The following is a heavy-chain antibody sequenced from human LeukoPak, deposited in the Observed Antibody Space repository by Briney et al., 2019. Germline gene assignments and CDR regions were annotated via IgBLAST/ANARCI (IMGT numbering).Heavy chain of an antibody. CDR1: GGTFSSYA. CDR2: ISAYNGNT. J-gene: IGHJ4*02. CDR3: ARDLDTAMGLDY. Sequence: GASVKVSCKASGGTFSSYAISWVRQAPGQGLEWMGWISAYNGNTNYAQKLQGRVTMTTDTSTSTAYMELRSLRSDDTAVYYCARDLDTAMGLDYWGQGTLVTVSS. V-gene: IGHV1-18*01. D-gene: IGHD5-18*01.